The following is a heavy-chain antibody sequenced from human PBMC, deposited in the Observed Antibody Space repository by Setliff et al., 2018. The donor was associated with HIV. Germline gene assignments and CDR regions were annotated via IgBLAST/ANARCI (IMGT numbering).Heavy chain of an antibody. CDR3: AKDLYSNPYYFDN. D-gene: IGHD4-4*01. V-gene: IGHV3-30*02. CDR1: GFNFNDYG. CDR2: IRYDGSNE. Sequence: GGSLRLSCAASGFNFNDYGMHWVRQAPGKGLEWVAFIRYDGSNEHYADSVKGRFTISRDNSKNTLALQMTSLRVEDTAAYYCAKDLYSNPYYFDNWGQGTLVTVSS. J-gene: IGHJ4*02.